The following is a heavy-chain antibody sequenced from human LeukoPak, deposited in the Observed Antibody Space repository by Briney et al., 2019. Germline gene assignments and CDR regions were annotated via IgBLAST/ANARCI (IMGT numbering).Heavy chain of an antibody. Sequence: KPSETLSLTCTVSGGSITIHYWSWIRQPPGKGLEWIGYIYDGRNTNYNPSLKSRVTISADTSKNQFSLQLRSVTAADTAVYYCARAGWGDDSWSGPTNNWVDPWGQGTLITVSS. V-gene: IGHV4-59*11. CDR2: IYDGRNT. D-gene: IGHD3-3*01. CDR1: GGSITIHY. J-gene: IGHJ5*02. CDR3: ARAGWGDDSWSGPTNNWVDP.